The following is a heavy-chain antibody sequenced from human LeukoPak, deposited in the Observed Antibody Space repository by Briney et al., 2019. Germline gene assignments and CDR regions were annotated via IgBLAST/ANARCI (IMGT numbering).Heavy chain of an antibody. V-gene: IGHV3-7*01. Sequence: GGSLRLSCAASGFTLRNYWMVWVRQAPGKGLEWVANINQDGSAKNYVDSVKGRFTISRDNAKNSLYLQMNSLRAEDTAVYYCARDLGGVAAAGTILHWGQGTLVTVSS. CDR3: ARDLGGVAAAGTILH. CDR2: INQDGSAK. CDR1: GFTLRNYW. J-gene: IGHJ4*02. D-gene: IGHD6-13*01.